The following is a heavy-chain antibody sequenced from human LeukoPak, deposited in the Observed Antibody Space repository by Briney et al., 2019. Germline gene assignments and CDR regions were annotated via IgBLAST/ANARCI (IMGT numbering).Heavy chain of an antibody. Sequence: GASVKVSCKASGYTFTGYYMHWVRQGPGQGLERMGWINPNSGGTNYAQKFQGRVTMTRDPSISTAYMELSRLRSDDTAVYYCARAVLVAAAGTNWFDTWGQGTLVTVSS. D-gene: IGHD6-13*01. CDR3: ARAVLVAAAGTNWFDT. V-gene: IGHV1-2*02. J-gene: IGHJ5*02. CDR1: GYTFTGYY. CDR2: INPNSGGT.